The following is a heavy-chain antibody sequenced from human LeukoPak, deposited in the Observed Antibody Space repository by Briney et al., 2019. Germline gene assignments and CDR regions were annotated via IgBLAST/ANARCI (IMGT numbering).Heavy chain of an antibody. J-gene: IGHJ6*03. Sequence: SETLSLTCTVSRGSLINYYWSWVRQPPGKGLEWIGYIYYSGSTNYNPPLQSRVAISVDTSKNQFSLQLSSVTAADTAVYYCSRGRSSTSLNCYYYYMDVWGKGTTVTVSS. D-gene: IGHD2-2*01. CDR1: RGSLINYY. CDR3: SRGRSSTSLNCYYYYMDV. V-gene: IGHV4-59*01. CDR2: IYYSGST.